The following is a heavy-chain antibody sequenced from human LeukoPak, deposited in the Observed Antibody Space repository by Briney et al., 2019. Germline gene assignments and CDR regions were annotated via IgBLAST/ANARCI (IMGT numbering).Heavy chain of an antibody. CDR3: AKARGYSYASEY. J-gene: IGHJ4*02. CDR2: ISGSGGTT. D-gene: IGHD5-12*01. V-gene: IGHV3-23*01. CDR1: GFTFSGHA. Sequence: GGSLRLSCAASGFTFSGHAMSWVRQAPGKGLEWVSSISGSGGTTYYAESVKGRFTISRDNSRNTLFLEMDSLRPEDTAVYYCAKARGYSYASEYWGQGTLATVSS.